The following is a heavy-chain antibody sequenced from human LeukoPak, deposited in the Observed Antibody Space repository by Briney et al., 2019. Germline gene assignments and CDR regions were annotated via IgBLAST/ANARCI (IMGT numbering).Heavy chain of an antibody. J-gene: IGHJ4*02. CDR1: GGSISSDGYY. CDR2: IYYSGST. D-gene: IGHD3-3*01. V-gene: IGHV4-31*03. CDR3: ARHSITIFGVVIIPAGGDFDY. Sequence: PSETLSLTCTVSGGSISSDGYYWNWIRQHPGKGLEWIGYIYYSGSTYYNPSLKSRVTISVDTSKNQFSLKLSSVTAADTAVYYCARHSITIFGVVIIPAGGDFDYWGQGTLVTVSS.